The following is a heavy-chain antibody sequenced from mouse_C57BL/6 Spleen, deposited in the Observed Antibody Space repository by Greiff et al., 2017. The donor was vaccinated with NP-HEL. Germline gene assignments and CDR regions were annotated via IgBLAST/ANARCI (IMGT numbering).Heavy chain of an antibody. CDR2: IDPSDSET. Sequence: QVQLQQSGAELVRPGSSVKLSCKASGYTFTSYWMHWVKQRPIQGLEWIGNIDPSDSETHYNQKFKDKATLTVDKSSSTAYMQRSSLTSEDSAVYYCAREGDDGYYFDYWGQGTTLTVSS. V-gene: IGHV1-52*01. J-gene: IGHJ2*01. CDR3: AREGDDGYYFDY. D-gene: IGHD2-3*01. CDR1: GYTFTSYW.